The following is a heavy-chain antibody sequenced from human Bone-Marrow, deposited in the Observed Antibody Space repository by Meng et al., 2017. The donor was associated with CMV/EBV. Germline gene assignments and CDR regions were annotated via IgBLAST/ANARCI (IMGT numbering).Heavy chain of an antibody. D-gene: IGHD3-9*01. CDR1: FRNAW. J-gene: IGHJ4*02. CDR2: IKSKTDGGTT. CDR3: TTDGTFYDILTGWTPVHY. Sequence: FRNAWMHWVRQAPGKGLEWVGRIKSKTDGGTTDYAAPVKGRFTISRDDSKNTLYLQMNSLKTEDTAVYYCTTDGTFYDILTGWTPVHYWGQGTLVTVSS. V-gene: IGHV3-15*07.